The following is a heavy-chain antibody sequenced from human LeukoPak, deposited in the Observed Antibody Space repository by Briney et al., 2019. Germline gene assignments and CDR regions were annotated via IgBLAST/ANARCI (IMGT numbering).Heavy chain of an antibody. CDR3: AKEGGPARPGLDS. V-gene: IGHV4-59*11. J-gene: IGHJ4*02. D-gene: IGHD6-6*01. CDR2: IYYTGTT. Sequence: SETLSLTCTVSGASMSSHYWTWIRQDPGTGLEWIGNIYYTGTTSCNPALESRVTISLDTSNNQFSLKLTSVTAADTAVYYCAKEGGPARPGLDSWGQGTLVTVSS. CDR1: GASMSSHY.